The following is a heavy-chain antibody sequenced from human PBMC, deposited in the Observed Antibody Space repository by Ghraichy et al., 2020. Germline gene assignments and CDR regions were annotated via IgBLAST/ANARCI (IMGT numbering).Heavy chain of an antibody. CDR1: GFTFSDHY. V-gene: IGHV3-72*01. CDR3: AREWAWIDAFDI. Sequence: GGSLRLSCAASGFTFSDHYMDWVRQAPGKGLEWVGRTRNKADSYITEYATSVKGRFTISRDDSKNSLYLQMNSLKTEDTAVYFCAREWAWIDAFDIWGQGAMVTDS. D-gene: IGHD5-12*01. CDR2: TRNKADSYIT. J-gene: IGHJ3*02.